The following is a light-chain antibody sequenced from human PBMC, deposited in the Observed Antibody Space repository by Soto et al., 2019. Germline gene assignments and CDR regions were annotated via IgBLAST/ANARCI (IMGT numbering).Light chain of an antibody. Sequence: EIVMTQSQLSLSVTPGEPASISCRASQSLLHSNGYNYLDWYVQKPGQSPQLLINLASNRASGVPDNFSGSGTDFTLTISRLEPEDFAVYYCQQFSSSPITFGQGTRLEIK. J-gene: IGKJ5*01. V-gene: IGKV2-28*01. CDR2: LAS. CDR3: QQFSSSPIT. CDR1: QSLLHSNGYNY.